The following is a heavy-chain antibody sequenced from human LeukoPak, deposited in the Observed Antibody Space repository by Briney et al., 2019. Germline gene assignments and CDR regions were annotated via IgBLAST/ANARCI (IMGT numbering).Heavy chain of an antibody. CDR1: GFTFSSYT. J-gene: IGHJ4*02. CDR2: ISSSSSTI. Sequence: GGSLRLSCAASGFTFSSYTMNWVRQAPGKGLEWVSKISSSSSTIYYADSVKGRFTISRDNAKNSLYLQMNSLRAEDTAVYYCAKDTSIGKYCTNGVCSPFDYWGQGTLVTVSS. CDR3: AKDTSIGKYCTNGVCSPFDY. D-gene: IGHD2-8*01. V-gene: IGHV3-48*01.